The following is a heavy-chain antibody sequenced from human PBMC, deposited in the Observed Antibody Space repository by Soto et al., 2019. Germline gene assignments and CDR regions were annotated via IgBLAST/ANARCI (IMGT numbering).Heavy chain of an antibody. CDR1: GYSFTSYW. Sequence: GESLKISCKGSGYSFTSYWIAWVRQMPGKGLEWMGIIYPGDSDTRYSPSFQGQVSISADKSISTAYLQWSSLKASDTAIYYCARHPPTYYDILTGSEGAFDIWGRGTVVTVSS. CDR2: IYPGDSDT. V-gene: IGHV5-51*01. D-gene: IGHD3-9*01. J-gene: IGHJ3*02. CDR3: ARHPPTYYDILTGSEGAFDI.